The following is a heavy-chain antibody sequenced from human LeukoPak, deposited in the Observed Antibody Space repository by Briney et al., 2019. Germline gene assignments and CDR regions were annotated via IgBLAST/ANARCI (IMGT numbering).Heavy chain of an antibody. V-gene: IGHV4-59*02. Sequence: SETLSLTCTVSGSSVSNYFWSWVRQPPRRGLEWIASIQSSGSPNYNPSPQSRVTISLDTSRNQFSLRLTSVTAADTAVYFCTKGRVAGVWGQGTLVTVSS. D-gene: IGHD6-19*01. CDR2: IQSSGSP. J-gene: IGHJ4*02. CDR3: TKGRVAGV. CDR1: GSSVSNYF.